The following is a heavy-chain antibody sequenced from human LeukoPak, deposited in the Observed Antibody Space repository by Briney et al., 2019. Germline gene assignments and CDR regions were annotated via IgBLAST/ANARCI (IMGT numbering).Heavy chain of an antibody. CDR2: IFYTGST. Sequence: SETLSLTCSVSAGSITSFYWSWTRQPPGKGLEWIGYIFYTGSTNYNPSLKSRVTISLDKSKNLFFLKLSSVTAADTAMYYCARRTSNGWPSENAFDIWGQGTMVTVSS. CDR3: ARRTSNGWPSENAFDI. V-gene: IGHV4-59*01. CDR1: AGSITSFY. D-gene: IGHD6-19*01. J-gene: IGHJ3*02.